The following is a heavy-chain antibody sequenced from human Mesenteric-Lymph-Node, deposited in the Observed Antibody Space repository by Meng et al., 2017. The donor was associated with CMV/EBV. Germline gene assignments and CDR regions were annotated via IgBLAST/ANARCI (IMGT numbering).Heavy chain of an antibody. CDR3: ARGNYGSGSYSANYYYYGMDV. J-gene: IGHJ6*02. Sequence: SETLSLTCTVSGYSISSGYYWGWIRQPPGKGLEWIGSIYHSGSTYYNPSLKSRVTISVDTSKNQFSLKLSSVTAADTAVYYCARGNYGSGSYSANYYYYGMDVWGQGTTVTV. CDR2: IYHSGST. CDR1: GYSISSGYY. V-gene: IGHV4-38-2*02. D-gene: IGHD3-10*01.